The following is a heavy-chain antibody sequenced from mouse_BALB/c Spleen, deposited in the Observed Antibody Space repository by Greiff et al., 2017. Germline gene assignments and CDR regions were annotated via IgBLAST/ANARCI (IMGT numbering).Heavy chain of an antibody. D-gene: IGHD1-1*01. J-gene: IGHJ3*01. V-gene: IGHV3-8*02. CDR3: ARSDYYGSSWFAY. CDR2: ISYSGST. CDR1: GDSITSGY. Sequence: EVKLQESGPSLVKPSQTLSLTCSVTGDSITSGYWNWIRKFPGNKLEYMGYISYSGSTYYNPSLKSRISITRDTSKNQYYLQLNSVTTEDTATYYCARSDYYGSSWFAYWGQGTLVTVSA.